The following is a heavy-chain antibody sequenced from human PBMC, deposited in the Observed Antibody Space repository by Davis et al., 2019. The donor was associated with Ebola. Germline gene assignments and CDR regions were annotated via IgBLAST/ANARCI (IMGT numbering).Heavy chain of an antibody. CDR2: ISAYNGNT. Sequence: ASVKVSCKASGYTFTSYGISWVRQAPGQGLEWMGWISAYNGNTNYAQKLQGRVTMTTDTSTSTAYMELSSLRSEDTAVYYCARGRILTGAYYYYFDYWGQGTLVTVSS. D-gene: IGHD7-27*01. V-gene: IGHV1-18*01. J-gene: IGHJ4*02. CDR1: GYTFTSYG. CDR3: ARGRILTGAYYYYFDY.